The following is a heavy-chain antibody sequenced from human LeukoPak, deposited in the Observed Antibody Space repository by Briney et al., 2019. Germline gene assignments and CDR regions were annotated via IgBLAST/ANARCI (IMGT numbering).Heavy chain of an antibody. D-gene: IGHD2-15*01. CDR3: ARPDCSGGSCYSVYAFDI. CDR2: IYHSGST. J-gene: IGHJ3*02. Sequence: PSETLSLTCAVSGYSISSGYYWGWIRQPPGKGLEWIGSIYHSGSTYYNPSLKSRVTISVDTSKNQFSLKLSSVTAADTAVYYCARPDCSGGSCYSVYAFDIWGQGTMATVSS. V-gene: IGHV4-38-2*01. CDR1: GYSISSGYY.